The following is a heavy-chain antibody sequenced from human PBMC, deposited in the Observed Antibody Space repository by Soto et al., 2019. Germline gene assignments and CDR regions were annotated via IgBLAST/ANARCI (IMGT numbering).Heavy chain of an antibody. V-gene: IGHV4-31*03. J-gene: IGHJ4*02. CDR2: IYYSGST. CDR3: ASTNRITMVRGFDY. CDR1: GGSISSGGYY. D-gene: IGHD3-10*01. Sequence: SETLSLTCTVSGGSISSGGYYWSWIRQHPGRGLEWIGYIYYSGSTYYNPSLKSRVTISVDTSKNQFSLKLSSVTAADTAVYYCASTNRITMVRGFDYWGQGTLVTVSS.